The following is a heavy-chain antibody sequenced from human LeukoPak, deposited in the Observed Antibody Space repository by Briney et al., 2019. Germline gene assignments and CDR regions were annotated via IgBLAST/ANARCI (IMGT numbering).Heavy chain of an antibody. Sequence: NPGGSLRLSCAASGFTFSSAWMTWVRQAPGKGLEWVGRIKSKRDGGTIDYAAPVKGRFTVSRDDSKDTLYLQMNNLKIEDAAVYYCTTVGSAWNFDYWGQGTLVTVSS. J-gene: IGHJ4*02. CDR2: IKSKRDGGTI. D-gene: IGHD6-25*01. CDR1: GFTFSSAW. V-gene: IGHV3-15*01. CDR3: TTVGSAWNFDY.